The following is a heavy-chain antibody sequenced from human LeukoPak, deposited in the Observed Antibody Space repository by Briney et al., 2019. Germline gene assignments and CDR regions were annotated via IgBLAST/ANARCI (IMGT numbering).Heavy chain of an antibody. CDR1: GFSVSTNY. J-gene: IGHJ4*02. V-gene: IGHV3-66*01. Sequence: PGGSLRLSCAASGFSVSTNYMSWVRQAPGKGLECVPDIYSGGSTYYADSVKGRFTISRDNAKNTLYLQLNSLRAEDTGMYYCARDLNDYSNYWGQGTLVTVSS. CDR2: IYSGGST. D-gene: IGHD4-11*01. CDR3: ARDLNDYSNY.